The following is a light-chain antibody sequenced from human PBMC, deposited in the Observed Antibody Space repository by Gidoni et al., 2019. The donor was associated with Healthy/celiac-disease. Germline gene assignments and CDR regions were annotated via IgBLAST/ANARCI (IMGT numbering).Light chain of an antibody. CDR3: QQYYSYGT. J-gene: IGKJ3*01. Sequence: AIRMTQSPSSLSASTGDRVTITCRASQGISSYLAWYQQKPGKAPKLLIYAASTLQSGVPSRFSDSGSGTDFTLTISCLQSEDFATYYCQQYYSYGTFGPGTKVDIK. CDR1: QGISSY. CDR2: AAS. V-gene: IGKV1-8*01.